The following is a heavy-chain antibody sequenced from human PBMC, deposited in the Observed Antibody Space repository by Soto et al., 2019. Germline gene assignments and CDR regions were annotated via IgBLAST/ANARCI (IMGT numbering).Heavy chain of an antibody. D-gene: IGHD2-15*01. CDR1: GFTFSSYA. Sequence: GGSLRLSCAASGFTFSSYAMSWVRQAPGKGLEWVSAISGSGGSTYYADSVKGRFTISRDNSKSTLYLQMNSLRAEDTAVYYCAKSRLYCSGGSCFNWFDPWGQGTLVTVSS. V-gene: IGHV3-23*01. J-gene: IGHJ5*02. CDR2: ISGSGGST. CDR3: AKSRLYCSGGSCFNWFDP.